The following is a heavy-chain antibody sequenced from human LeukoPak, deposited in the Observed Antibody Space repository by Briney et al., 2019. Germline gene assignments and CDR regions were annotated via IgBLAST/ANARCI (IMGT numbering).Heavy chain of an antibody. D-gene: IGHD2-15*01. J-gene: IGHJ4*02. V-gene: IGHV3-23*01. CDR2: ISNNGGYT. CDR1: GFTLSNSA. Sequence: GVLRPSFAASGFTLSNSAMSWVRQAPGEGLEWVSTISNNGGYTYYADSVQGRFTISRDNSKSTLCLQMNSLRAEDTAVYYCAKQLGYCSDGSCYFPYWGQGTLVTVSS. CDR3: AKQLGYCSDGSCYFPY.